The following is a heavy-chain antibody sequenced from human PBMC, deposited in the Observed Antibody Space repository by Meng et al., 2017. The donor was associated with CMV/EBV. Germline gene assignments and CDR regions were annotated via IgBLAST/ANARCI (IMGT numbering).Heavy chain of an antibody. CDR1: GGSISSSSYY. Sequence: GSLRLSCTVSGGSISSSSYYWGRIRQPPGKGLEWIGSIYYSGSTYYNPSLKSRVTISVDTSKNQFSLKLSSVTAADTAVYYCARLRGRYWFDPWGQGTLVTVSS. J-gene: IGHJ5*02. V-gene: IGHV4-39*01. D-gene: IGHD3-10*01. CDR3: ARLRGRYWFDP. CDR2: IYYSGST.